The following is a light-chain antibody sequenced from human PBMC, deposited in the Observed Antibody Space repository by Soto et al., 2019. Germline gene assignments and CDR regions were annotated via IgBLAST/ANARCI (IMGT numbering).Light chain of an antibody. CDR2: GAS. Sequence: EIVMTQSPATLSVSPGERATLSCRASQSVSSNLAWYQQKPGQAPRLLIYGASTRATGIPARFIGSGSGTEYTLTISSLQSEEFAVYYCQQYNNRPGTFGQGTKVEIK. CDR1: QSVSSN. V-gene: IGKV3-15*01. J-gene: IGKJ1*01. CDR3: QQYNNRPGT.